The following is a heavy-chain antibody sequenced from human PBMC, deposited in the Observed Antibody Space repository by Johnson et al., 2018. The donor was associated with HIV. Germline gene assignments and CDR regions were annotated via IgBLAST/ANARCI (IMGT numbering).Heavy chain of an antibody. CDR2: INSGGSTI. Sequence: KGLEWVSVINSGGSTIYYADSVKGRFTISRDNAKNSLYLQMNSLRAEDTAVYYCARVRSALRLAFDIWGQGTMVTVSS. J-gene: IGHJ3*02. CDR3: ARVRSALRLAFDI. V-gene: IGHV3-11*04. D-gene: IGHD3-10*01.